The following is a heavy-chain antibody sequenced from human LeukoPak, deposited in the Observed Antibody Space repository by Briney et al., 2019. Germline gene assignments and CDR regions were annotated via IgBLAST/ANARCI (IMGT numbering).Heavy chain of an antibody. J-gene: IGHJ5*02. V-gene: IGHV3-21*01. D-gene: IGHD3-3*01. CDR3: AREGGHYDFWSGYYPYNWFDP. CDR1: GFTFSSYS. CDR2: ISSSSYI. Sequence: PGGSLRLSCAASGFTFSSYSMNWVRQAPGKGLEWVSSISSSSYIYYADSVKGRFTISRDNAKNSLYLQMNSLRAEDTAVYYCAREGGHYDFWSGYYPYNWFDPWGQGTLVTVSS.